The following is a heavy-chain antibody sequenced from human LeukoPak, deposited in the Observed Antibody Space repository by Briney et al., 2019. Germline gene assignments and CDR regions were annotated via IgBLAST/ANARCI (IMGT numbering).Heavy chain of an antibody. Sequence: PSETLSLTCTVSGGSISSSNYYWGWIRQPPGKGLEWIGSIYYSGSTYYTPSLKSRVTISIDSSKNQFSLKLNSVTAADTAVYYCARDRSTTGTTVGFDYWGQGTLVTVSS. CDR3: ARDRSTTGTTVGFDY. CDR1: GGSISSSNYY. J-gene: IGHJ4*02. V-gene: IGHV4-39*07. CDR2: IYYSGST. D-gene: IGHD1-1*01.